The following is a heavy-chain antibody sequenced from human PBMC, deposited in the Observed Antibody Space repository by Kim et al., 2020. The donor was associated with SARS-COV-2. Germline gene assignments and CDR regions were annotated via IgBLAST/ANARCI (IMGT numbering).Heavy chain of an antibody. CDR2: ISYDGSNK. J-gene: IGHJ6*02. CDR3: ARDLGGSYYYYGMDV. V-gene: IGHV3-30*04. CDR1: GFTFSSYA. Sequence: GGSLRLSCAASGFTFSSYAMHWVRQAPGKGLEWVAVISYDGSNKYYADSVKGRFTISRDNSKNTLYLQMNSLRAEDTAVYYCARDLGGSYYYYGMDVWGQGTTVTVSS. D-gene: IGHD1-26*01.